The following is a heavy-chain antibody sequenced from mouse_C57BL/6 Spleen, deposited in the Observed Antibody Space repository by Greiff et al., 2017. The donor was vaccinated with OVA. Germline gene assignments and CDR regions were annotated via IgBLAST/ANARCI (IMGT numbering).Heavy chain of an antibody. CDR2: IYPGDGDT. V-gene: IGHV1-82*01. CDR3: ARDPWGNYGY. D-gene: IGHD2-1*01. Sequence: QVQLKESGPELVKPGASVKISCKASGYAFSSSWMNWVKQRPGKGLEWIGRIYPGDGDTNYNGKFKGKATLTADKSSSTAYMQLSSLTSEDSAVYFCARDPWGNYGYWGQGTTLTVSS. J-gene: IGHJ2*01. CDR1: GYAFSSSW.